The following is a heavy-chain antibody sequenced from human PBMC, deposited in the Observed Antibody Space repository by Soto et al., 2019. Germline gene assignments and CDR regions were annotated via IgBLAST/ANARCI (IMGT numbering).Heavy chain of an antibody. CDR1: GFTFSSYS. Sequence: GGSLRLSCAASGFTFSSYSMNWVRQAPGKGLEWVSSISSSSSYIYYADSVKGRFTISRDNAKNSLYLQMNSLRAEDTAVYYCARDLGADRHDAFDIWGQGTMVTVSS. J-gene: IGHJ3*02. CDR2: ISSSSSYI. V-gene: IGHV3-21*01. CDR3: ARDLGADRHDAFDI.